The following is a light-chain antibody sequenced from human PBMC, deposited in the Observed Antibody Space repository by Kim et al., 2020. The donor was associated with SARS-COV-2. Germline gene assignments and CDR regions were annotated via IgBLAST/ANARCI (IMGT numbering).Light chain of an antibody. CDR3: QQYDRPPYT. V-gene: IGKV3-20*01. Sequence: EIVLTQSPGTLSLSPGDRATLSCRASQSVASNHLAWFQQKPDQAPRLLIYGTSSRAPAIPDRFSASGSGTDFTLTISRLEPEDFAIYYCQQYDRPPYTFGQGTKLEI. J-gene: IGKJ2*01. CDR2: GTS. CDR1: QSVASNH.